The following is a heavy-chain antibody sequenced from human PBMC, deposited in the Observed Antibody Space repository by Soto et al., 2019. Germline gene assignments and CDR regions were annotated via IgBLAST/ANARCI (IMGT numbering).Heavy chain of an antibody. D-gene: IGHD5-18*01. CDR2: IRSGGDYR. CDR3: ARDRLRGYSNGYYVSYGYDGMDV. J-gene: IGHJ6*02. CDR1: GFAFSDYY. V-gene: IGHV3-11*06. Sequence: QVQLVESGGGLVKPGGSLRLSCVASGFAFSDYYMSWIRQAPGKGLEWVSYIRSGGDYRNYADSVEGRFTVSRDNAKNSLFLQKNSLRAEVTAVYYCARDRLRGYSNGYYVSYGYDGMDVWGQGTTVTVSS.